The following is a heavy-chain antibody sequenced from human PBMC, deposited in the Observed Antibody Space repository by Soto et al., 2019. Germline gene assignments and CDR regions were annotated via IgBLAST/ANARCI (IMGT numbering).Heavy chain of an antibody. CDR3: AGEIRAVGVTGWFDP. Sequence: SETLSLTCAVSGGSIRDYYWSWTRQAPGKGLEWVADIEYSGRTNYNPSLKSRLTISIDTSNSQFSLKLRSVTAADTAVYYCAGEIRAVGVTGWFDPWGQGTQVTVSS. J-gene: IGHJ5*02. CDR2: IEYSGRT. V-gene: IGHV4-59*01. CDR1: GGSIRDYY. D-gene: IGHD1-26*01.